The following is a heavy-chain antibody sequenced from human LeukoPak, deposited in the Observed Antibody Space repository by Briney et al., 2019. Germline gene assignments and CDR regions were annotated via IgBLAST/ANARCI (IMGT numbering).Heavy chain of an antibody. Sequence: ASVKVSCKASGYTFTCYYMHWVRQAPGQGLEWMGWINPNSGGTNYAQKFQGRVTMTRDTSISTAYMELSRLRSDDTAVYYCAREESTMVRGVPHPFDPWGQGTLVTVSS. CDR1: GYTFTCYY. D-gene: IGHD3-10*01. V-gene: IGHV1-2*02. CDR3: AREESTMVRGVPHPFDP. J-gene: IGHJ5*02. CDR2: INPNSGGT.